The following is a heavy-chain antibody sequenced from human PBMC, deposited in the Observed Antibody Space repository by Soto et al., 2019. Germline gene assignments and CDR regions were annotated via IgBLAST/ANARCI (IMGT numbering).Heavy chain of an antibody. CDR2: MNPNSGNT. J-gene: IGHJ5*02. V-gene: IGHV1-8*01. D-gene: IGHD2-2*01. CDR3: ARGYSVPAAISGWFDP. Sequence: QVQLVQSGAEVKKPGASVKVSCKASGYTFTSYDINWVRQATGQGLEWMGWMNPNSGNTGYAQKFQGRVTMTRNTCISTAYMELSSLRSEDTAVYYCARGYSVPAAISGWFDPWGQGTLVTVSS. CDR1: GYTFTSYD.